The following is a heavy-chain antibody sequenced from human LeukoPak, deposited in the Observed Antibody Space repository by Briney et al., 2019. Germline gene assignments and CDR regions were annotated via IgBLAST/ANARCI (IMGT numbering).Heavy chain of an antibody. V-gene: IGHV3-20*04. CDR2: INWNGGST. CDR1: GFTFENYV. D-gene: IGHD1-20*01. Sequence: GGSLRLSCEASGFTFENYVMSWVRQAPGKGLEWVSTINWNGGSTGYADSVKGRFTISRDNAKNSLFLQMNSLRAEDTAFYYCAREDYNWNDHYYYGMDVWGQGTTVTVSS. CDR3: AREDYNWNDHYYYGMDV. J-gene: IGHJ6*02.